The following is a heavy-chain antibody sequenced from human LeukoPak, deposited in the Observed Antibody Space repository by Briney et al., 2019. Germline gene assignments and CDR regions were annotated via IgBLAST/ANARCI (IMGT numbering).Heavy chain of an antibody. V-gene: IGHV4-59*01. CDR2: ISYSGST. J-gene: IGHJ5*02. D-gene: IGHD3-10*01. Sequence: SETLSLTCTVSGDSIRSYDWSWIRQSPGKGLEWIGYISYSGSTNYNPSLKSRVTISVDTSKNQFSLNLSSVTAGASAVYFWARLSWPGRGSRFDLRGQGTLVTVSS. CDR1: GDSIRSYD. CDR3: ARLSWPGRGSRFDL.